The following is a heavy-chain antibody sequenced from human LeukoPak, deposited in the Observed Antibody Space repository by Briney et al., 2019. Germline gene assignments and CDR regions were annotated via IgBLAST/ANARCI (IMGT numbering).Heavy chain of an antibody. CDR3: AREGHQLWSTGNKYYFDY. CDR2: ISSSSSYI. D-gene: IGHD5-18*01. CDR1: GFTFSSYS. V-gene: IGHV3-21*01. Sequence: GGSLRLSCAASGFTFSSYSMNWVRQAPGKGLEWVSSISSSSSYIYYADSGKGRFTISRDNAKNSRYLQMNSLRAEDTAVYYCAREGHQLWSTGNKYYFDYWGQGTLVTVSS. J-gene: IGHJ4*02.